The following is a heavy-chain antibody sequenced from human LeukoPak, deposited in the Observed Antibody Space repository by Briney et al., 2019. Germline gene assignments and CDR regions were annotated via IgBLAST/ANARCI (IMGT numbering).Heavy chain of an antibody. CDR1: GFSLSTRGIR. V-gene: IGHV2-70*04. D-gene: IGHD6-13*01. CDR3: ARSIAAAGRMDYYYYMDV. J-gene: IGHJ6*03. CDR2: SDWDDDK. Sequence: GPTLVKPTQTLTLTCTFSGFSLSTRGIRVSWIRQPPGKALASLAPSDWDDDKSYSTSLKTRLTISKDTSNNQVVLTMTNIDPVDTATYYCARSIAAAGRMDYYYYMDVWGKGTTVTVSS.